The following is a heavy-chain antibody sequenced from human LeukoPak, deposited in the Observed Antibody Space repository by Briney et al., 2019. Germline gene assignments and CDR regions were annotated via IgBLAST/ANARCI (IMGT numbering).Heavy chain of an antibody. CDR2: IRSKAYGGTT. Sequence: GGSLRLSCTASGFTFGDYAMSWFRQAPGKGLEWVGFIRSKAYGGTTEYAASVKGRFTISRDDSKSIAYLQMNSLKTEDTAVYYCTRYEQWLVPAFDIWGQGTMVTVSS. J-gene: IGHJ3*02. D-gene: IGHD6-19*01. V-gene: IGHV3-49*03. CDR3: TRYEQWLVPAFDI. CDR1: GFTFGDYA.